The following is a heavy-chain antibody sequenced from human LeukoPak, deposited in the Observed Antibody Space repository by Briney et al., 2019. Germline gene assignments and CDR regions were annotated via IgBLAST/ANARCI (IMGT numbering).Heavy chain of an antibody. CDR1: GFTFSGSA. CDR3: TRHPLDYYDSSGYAFDI. V-gene: IGHV3-73*01. D-gene: IGHD3-22*01. Sequence: GGSLRLSCAASGFTFSGSAMHWVRQASGKGLEWVGRIRSKANSYATAYAASVKGRFTISRDDSKNTAYLQMNSLKTEDTAVYYCTRHPLDYYDSSGYAFDIWGQGTMVTVSS. J-gene: IGHJ3*02. CDR2: IRSKANSYAT.